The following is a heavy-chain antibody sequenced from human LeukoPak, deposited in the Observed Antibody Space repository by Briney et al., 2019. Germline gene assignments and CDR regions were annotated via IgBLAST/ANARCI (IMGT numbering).Heavy chain of an antibody. CDR2: FDPGDSAT. V-gene: IGHV5-10-1*01. Sequence: GESLTISCQASGYSFTNYWITWVRQVPGKGLEWMGRFDPGDSATNYGPSFQGHVIISADRSTTSAYLHFNSLEASDTALYYCARPSGWSGYDIWDQGTMVIVSS. D-gene: IGHD6-19*01. J-gene: IGHJ3*02. CDR3: ARPSGWSGYDI. CDR1: GYSFTNYW.